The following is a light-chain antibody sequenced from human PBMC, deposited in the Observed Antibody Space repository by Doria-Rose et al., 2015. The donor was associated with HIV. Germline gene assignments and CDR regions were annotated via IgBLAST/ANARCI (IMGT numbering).Light chain of an antibody. CDR2: KAS. J-gene: IGKJ1*01. CDR3: QHFDKYFSWT. Sequence: DIRLTQSPSTLSASVGDRVTITCRASQSISNWLAWYQHKPGQAPKLLIYKASTLQSGVPSRFRGSGSGTEFSLTINSMQPDDFATYYCQHFDKYFSWTFGHGTKVDIK. V-gene: IGKV1-5*03. CDR1: QSISNW.